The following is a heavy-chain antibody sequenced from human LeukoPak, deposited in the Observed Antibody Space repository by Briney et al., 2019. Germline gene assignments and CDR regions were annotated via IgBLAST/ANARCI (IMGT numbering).Heavy chain of an antibody. CDR3: ARGGSPFCISPSCQGAFDS. D-gene: IGHD2-2*01. CDR1: GGSVSSYY. J-gene: IGHJ4*02. CDR2: IHSSGSP. V-gene: IGHV4-59*02. Sequence: SETLSLTCTVSGGSVSSYYWSWVRQPPGKGLEWIGHIHSSGSPNYNPSLKSRVTISVDTSKNHFSLNLSSVTAADTAVYYCARGGSPFCISPSCQGAFDSWGQGTLVTVSS.